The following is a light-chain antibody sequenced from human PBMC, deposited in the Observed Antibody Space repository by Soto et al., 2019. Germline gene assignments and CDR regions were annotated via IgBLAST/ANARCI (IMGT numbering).Light chain of an antibody. Sequence: EIVLTQSPGTLSLSPGERATLSCRASQSVSSSYLAWYQQKPGQDPRLLIYGASSRATGIPDRFSGSGSGTDSTLTISRLEPEDFAVYYCQQYNSSRTFGQGTKVDIK. CDR1: QSVSSSY. CDR3: QQYNSSRT. V-gene: IGKV3-20*01. CDR2: GAS. J-gene: IGKJ1*01.